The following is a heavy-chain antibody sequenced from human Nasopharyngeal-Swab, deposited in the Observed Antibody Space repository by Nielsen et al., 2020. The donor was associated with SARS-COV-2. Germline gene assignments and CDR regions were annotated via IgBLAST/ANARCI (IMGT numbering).Heavy chain of an antibody. CDR1: GFTFSSYG. D-gene: IGHD3-3*01. V-gene: IGHV3-30*18. CDR2: ISYDGSNK. CDR3: AKDPYYDFWSGYYFDY. Sequence: GESLKISCAASGFTFSSYGMHWVRQAPGKGLEWVAVISYDGSNKYYADSVKGRFTISRDNSKNTLYLQMNSLRAEDTAVYYCAKDPYYDFWSGYYFDYWGQGTLVTVSS. J-gene: IGHJ4*02.